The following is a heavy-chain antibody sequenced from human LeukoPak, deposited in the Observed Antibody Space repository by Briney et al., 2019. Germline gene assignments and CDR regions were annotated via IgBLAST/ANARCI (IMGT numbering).Heavy chain of an antibody. CDR1: GFAFDDYA. V-gene: IGHV3-9*01. J-gene: IGHJ1*01. Sequence: GMSLRLSCAASGFAFDDYALHWVRQAPGKGLEWVSGVSWNSGTIGYGESVRGRFTISRDNAKNSLFLQMDSLRPEDTGLYYCAKDRAQGVPFRVIGHWGQGTLVTVTS. CDR2: VSWNSGTI. D-gene: IGHD2-21*01. CDR3: AKDRAQGVPFRVIGH.